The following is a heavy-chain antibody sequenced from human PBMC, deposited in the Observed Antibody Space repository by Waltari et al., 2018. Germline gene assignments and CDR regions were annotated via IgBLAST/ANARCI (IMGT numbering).Heavy chain of an antibody. D-gene: IGHD6-19*01. CDR2: ISWNSGSI. Sequence: EVQLVESGGGLVQPGRSLRLSCAASGFTFDDYAMHWVRQAPGKGLAWVSGISWNSGSIGYADSVKGRFTISRDNAKNSLYLQMNSLRAEDTALYYCANSPRGWYPPFVDWYFDLWGRGTLVTVSS. CDR3: ANSPRGWYPPFVDWYFDL. V-gene: IGHV3-9*01. J-gene: IGHJ2*01. CDR1: GFTFDDYA.